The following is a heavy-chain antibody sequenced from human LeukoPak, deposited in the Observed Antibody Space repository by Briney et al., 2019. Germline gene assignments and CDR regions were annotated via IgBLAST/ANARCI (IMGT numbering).Heavy chain of an antibody. CDR3: ARAGYSSQYNWFDP. CDR2: ISGSGGST. CDR1: GFTFSSYA. V-gene: IGHV3-23*01. J-gene: IGHJ5*02. D-gene: IGHD6-13*01. Sequence: GGSLRLSCAASGFTFSSYAMSWVRQAPGKGLEWVSAISGSGGSTYYADSVKGRFTISRDNSKNTLYLQMNSLRAEDTAVYYCARAGYSSQYNWFDPWGQGTLVTVSS.